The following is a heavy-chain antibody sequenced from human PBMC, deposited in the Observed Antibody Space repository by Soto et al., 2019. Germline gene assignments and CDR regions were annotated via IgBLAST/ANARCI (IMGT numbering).Heavy chain of an antibody. Sequence: VQLLESGGGLVQPGGSLRLSCAASGFTFSSYAMSWVRQAPGKGLEWVSAISGSGGSTYYADSVKGRITISRDNSKNTLYLQMNSLRAEDTAVYYCANRVVVAARYNWFDPWGEGTLVTVSS. CDR2: ISGSGGST. D-gene: IGHD2-15*01. CDR1: GFTFSSYA. J-gene: IGHJ5*02. CDR3: ANRVVVAARYNWFDP. V-gene: IGHV3-23*01.